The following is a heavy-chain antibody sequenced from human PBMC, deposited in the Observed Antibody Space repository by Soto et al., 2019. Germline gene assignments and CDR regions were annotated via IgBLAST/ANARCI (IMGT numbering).Heavy chain of an antibody. CDR2: MNPNSGNT. D-gene: IGHD1-26*01. Sequence: QVQLVQSGAEVKKPGASVKVSCKASGYTFTSYDINWVRQATGQGLEWMGWMNPNSGNTGYAQKFQGRVTMTRNTTISTAYVELSSLSSEDTAVYYCPRELRGGGSPWYYYGMNVWGQGTTVTVSS. CDR3: PRELRGGGSPWYYYGMNV. CDR1: GYTFTSYD. V-gene: IGHV1-8*01. J-gene: IGHJ6*02.